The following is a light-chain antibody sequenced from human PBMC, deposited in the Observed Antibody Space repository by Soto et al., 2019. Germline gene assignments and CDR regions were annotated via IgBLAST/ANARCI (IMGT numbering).Light chain of an antibody. J-gene: IGKJ1*01. Sequence: EIVMTQSPATLSVSPGERATLSCRASQNISSNLAWYQQKPGQAPRVLIDGASTRATGIPARFSGSGSGTEFTLTISSLQSGDFAVYYCRQYNNWLWTFGQGTKVEIK. CDR2: GAS. V-gene: IGKV3-15*01. CDR3: RQYNNWLWT. CDR1: QNISSN.